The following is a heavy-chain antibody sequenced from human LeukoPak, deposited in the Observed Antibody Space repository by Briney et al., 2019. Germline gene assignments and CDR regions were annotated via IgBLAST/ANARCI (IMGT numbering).Heavy chain of an antibody. CDR2: LTESGGRT. D-gene: IGHD3-10*01. V-gene: IGHV3-23*01. CDR1: GFTFNSYA. Sequence: GGSLRLSCAASGFTFNSYAMSWVRQAPGKGLEWVSTLTESGGRTYSADSVKGRSTISRDNSKNTLYLQMNSLRAEDTAVYYCAKAALYGSGSYHTAFDIWGQGTMVTVSS. CDR3: AKAALYGSGSYHTAFDI. J-gene: IGHJ3*02.